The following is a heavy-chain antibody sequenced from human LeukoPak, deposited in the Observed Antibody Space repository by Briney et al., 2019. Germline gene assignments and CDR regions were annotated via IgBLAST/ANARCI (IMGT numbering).Heavy chain of an antibody. Sequence: AGGSLRLSCAASGFTFSTYWMNWVSQAPGKGPVWVSRINSDGSSTSYADSVKGRFTISRDNAKNTLYLQMNSLRAEDTAVYYCTRERWLDYWGQGTLVTVSS. CDR3: TRERWLDY. D-gene: IGHD5-24*01. V-gene: IGHV3-74*01. CDR1: GFTFSTYW. CDR2: INSDGSST. J-gene: IGHJ4*02.